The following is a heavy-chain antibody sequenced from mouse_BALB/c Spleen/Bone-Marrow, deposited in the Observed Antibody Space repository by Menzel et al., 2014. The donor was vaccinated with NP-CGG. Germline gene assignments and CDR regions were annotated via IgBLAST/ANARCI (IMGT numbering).Heavy chain of an antibody. CDR2: IDPANGNT. V-gene: IGHV14-3*02. CDR3: ARSTGGPDGFAC. Sequence: EVQLVESGAELVKPGASVKLSCTASGFNIKDTYMHWVKQRPEQGLEWIGRIDPANGNTRYDPKFQGKATITADTSSNTAYLQLSSLTSEDTAVYYCARSTGGPDGFACWGQGTLVTVSA. J-gene: IGHJ3*01. CDR1: GFNIKDTY.